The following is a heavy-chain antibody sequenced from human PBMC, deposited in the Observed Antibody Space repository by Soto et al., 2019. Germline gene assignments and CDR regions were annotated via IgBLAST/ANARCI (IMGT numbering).Heavy chain of an antibody. Sequence: EVQRLESGGGLVQTGGSLRLSYAPSGFTVSSYAMSVVRQSPGKGLVLVPVISGSGGGTYYAHSVKGRFTISRHKSKNTLYLQMNCLRTADTAVYFCARRGIRSQLVYWGQGTLVIVCS. D-gene: IGHD1-26*01. CDR3: ARRGIRSQLVY. J-gene: IGHJ4*02. CDR2: ISGSGGGT. CDR1: GFTVSSYA. V-gene: IGHV3-23*01.